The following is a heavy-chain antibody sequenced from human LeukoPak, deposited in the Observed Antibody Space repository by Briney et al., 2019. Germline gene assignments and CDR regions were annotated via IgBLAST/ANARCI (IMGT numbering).Heavy chain of an antibody. CDR2: INPNSGGT. Sequence: ASVKVSSKASGYTFTGYYMHWVRQAPGQGLEWMGWINPNSGGTNYAQKFQGRVTMTRDTSISTAYMELSRLRSDDTAVYYCARSSSSWYLTYYFDYWGQGTLVTVSS. CDR3: ARSSSSWYLTYYFDY. CDR1: GYTFTGYY. V-gene: IGHV1-2*02. D-gene: IGHD6-13*01. J-gene: IGHJ4*02.